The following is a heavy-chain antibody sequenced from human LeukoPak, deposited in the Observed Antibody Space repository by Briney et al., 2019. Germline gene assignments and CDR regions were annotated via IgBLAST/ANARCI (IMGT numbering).Heavy chain of an antibody. D-gene: IGHD6-19*01. V-gene: IGHV3-23*01. CDR1: GFTFSSYG. CDR2: ISGSGGST. Sequence: GGTLRLSCAASGFTFSSYGMNWVRQAPGKGLEWVSAISGSGGSTYYVDSVKGRFTISRDNSKNTLYLQMNSLRAEDTAVYYCAKDRGSGWRTYYFDYWGQGTLVTVSS. CDR3: AKDRGSGWRTYYFDY. J-gene: IGHJ4*02.